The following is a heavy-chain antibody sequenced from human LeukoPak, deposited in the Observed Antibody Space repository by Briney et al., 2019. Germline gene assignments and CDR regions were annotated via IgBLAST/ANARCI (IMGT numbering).Heavy chain of an antibody. V-gene: IGHV3-30*18. CDR1: GFTFSSYG. CDR2: ISYDGSNK. CDR3: AKDRDWSGWYFDY. D-gene: IGHD6-19*01. J-gene: IGHJ4*02. Sequence: QPGRSLRLSCAASGFTFSSYGMHWVRQAPGKGLEWVAVISYDGSNKYYADSVKGRFTISRDNSKNTLYLQTNSLRAEDTAVYYCAKDRDWSGWYFDYWGQGTLVTVSS.